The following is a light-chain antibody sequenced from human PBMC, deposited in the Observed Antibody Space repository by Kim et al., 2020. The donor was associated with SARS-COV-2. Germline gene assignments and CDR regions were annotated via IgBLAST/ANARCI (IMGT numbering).Light chain of an antibody. CDR3: QQYNKWPLT. CDR1: QSVSSN. Sequence: VSPGERATLSCRASQSVSSNLAWYQQKPGQAPRLLIYGASTRATDIPARFSGSGSGTEFTLTISSLQSEDFAVYYCQQYNKWPLTFGPGTKVDIK. CDR2: GAS. V-gene: IGKV3-15*01. J-gene: IGKJ3*01.